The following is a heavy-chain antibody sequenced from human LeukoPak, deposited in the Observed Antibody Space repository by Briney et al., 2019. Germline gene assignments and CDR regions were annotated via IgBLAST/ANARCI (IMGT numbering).Heavy chain of an antibody. D-gene: IGHD6-19*01. CDR1: GGTFSSYA. Sequence: ASVKVSCKASGGTFSSYAINWVRQATGQGLEWMGWMNPNSGNTGYAQKFQGRVTMTRNTSISTAYMELSSLRSEDTAVYYCARGDGYSSGWYVYWGQGTLVTVSS. J-gene: IGHJ4*02. CDR3: ARGDGYSSGWYVY. V-gene: IGHV1-8*02. CDR2: MNPNSGNT.